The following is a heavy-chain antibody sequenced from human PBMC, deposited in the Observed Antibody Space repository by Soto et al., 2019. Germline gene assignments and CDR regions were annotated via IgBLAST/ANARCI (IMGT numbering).Heavy chain of an antibody. CDR3: ARNSSYDPYHIDP. Sequence: PSETLSLTCAVSGGSISTTHWWTWVRQPPGKGLEWIGEIYHSGSTNYNPSLKSRVTISVDNSKNQFSLKLSSVTAADTAVYYCARNSSYDPYHIDPWGQGPLVTVS. CDR2: IYHSGST. CDR1: GGSISTTHW. J-gene: IGHJ5*02. D-gene: IGHD3-22*01. V-gene: IGHV4-4*02.